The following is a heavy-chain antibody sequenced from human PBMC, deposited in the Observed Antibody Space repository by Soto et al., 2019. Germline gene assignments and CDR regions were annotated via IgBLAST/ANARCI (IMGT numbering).Heavy chain of an antibody. J-gene: IGHJ4*02. CDR3: ARRAGDYGIDY. D-gene: IGHD4-17*01. CDR2: ISSSSSYT. V-gene: IGHV3-11*03. CDR1: GFTFNDYY. Sequence: PGGSLRLSCAASGFTFNDYYMSWIRQAPGKGLEWVSYISSSSSYTNYADSVKGRFTISRDNAKNSLYLQMNSLRAEDTAVYYCARRAGDYGIDYWGQGTLVTVSS.